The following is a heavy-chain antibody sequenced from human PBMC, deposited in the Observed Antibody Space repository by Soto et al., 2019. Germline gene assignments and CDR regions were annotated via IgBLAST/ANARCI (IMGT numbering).Heavy chain of an antibody. V-gene: IGHV4-4*07. J-gene: IGHJ5*02. D-gene: IGHD6-13*01. CDR1: GGSVSNFY. CDR3: ARSSHKESWFDP. Sequence: LSLPCTVSGGSVSNFYWNWIRQPAGKGLEWIGRIYSSGSASYNPSLRSRVTMSVDTSKNQFSLKVNSVTAADTAVYYCARSSHKESWFDPWGQGTLVTVSS. CDR2: IYSSGSA.